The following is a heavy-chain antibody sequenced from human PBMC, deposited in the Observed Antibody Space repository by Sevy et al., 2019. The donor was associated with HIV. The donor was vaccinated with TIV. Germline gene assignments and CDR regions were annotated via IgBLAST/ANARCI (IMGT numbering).Heavy chain of an antibody. J-gene: IGHJ6*02. D-gene: IGHD1-7*01. CDR2: IKQDGGEK. V-gene: IGHV3-7*03. CDR1: GFTFSSYW. CDR3: ARDLPYNCSYFGGMDV. Sequence: GGSLRLSCAASGFTFSSYWMSWVRQAPGKGLEWVANIKQDGGEKYYVDSVKGRFTISRDNAKNSLYLQMNSLRAEDTAVYYCARDLPYNCSYFGGMDVWGQGTTVTVSS.